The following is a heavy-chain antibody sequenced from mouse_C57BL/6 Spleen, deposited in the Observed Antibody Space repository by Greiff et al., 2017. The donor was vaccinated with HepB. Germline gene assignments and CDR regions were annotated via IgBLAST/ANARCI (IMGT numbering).Heavy chain of an antibody. D-gene: IGHD1-1*01. Sequence: EVKLVESGGGLVKPGGSLKLSCAASGFTFSDYGMHWVRQAPEKGLEWVAYISSGSSTIYYADTVKGRFTISRDNAKNTLFLQMTRLRSEDTAMYYCARSITTVVDYWGQGTTLTVSS. CDR3: ARSITTVVDY. CDR1: GFTFSDYG. J-gene: IGHJ2*01. CDR2: ISSGSSTI. V-gene: IGHV5-17*01.